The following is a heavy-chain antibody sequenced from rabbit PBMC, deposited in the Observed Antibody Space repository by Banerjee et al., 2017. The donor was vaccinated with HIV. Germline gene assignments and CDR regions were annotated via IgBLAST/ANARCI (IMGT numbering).Heavy chain of an antibody. Sequence: QSLEESGGDLVKPGASLTLTCTASGFSFSSSYWMCWVRQAPGKGLEWIACINTNSGNTVYASWAKGRFTISKTSSTTVTLQMTSLTAADTATYFCARDLIGSSYGDLWGPGTLVTVS. V-gene: IGHV1S40*01. D-gene: IGHD8-1*01. CDR2: INTNSGNT. CDR1: GFSFSSSYW. CDR3: ARDLIGSSYGDL. J-gene: IGHJ4*01.